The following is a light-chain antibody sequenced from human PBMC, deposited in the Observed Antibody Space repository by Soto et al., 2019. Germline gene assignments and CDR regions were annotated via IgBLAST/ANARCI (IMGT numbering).Light chain of an antibody. J-gene: IGKJ1*01. V-gene: IGKV3-15*01. CDR2: GAS. CDR1: QSVDSK. Sequence: DIVMTQSPSTLSVSPGERATLSCRASQSVDSKLAWYQQKPGQGPRLLIYGASCRDTGIPARFSGSGSGTEFTLTISSLQSEDFAVYYCQHYSTWLWTFGQGTKVEIK. CDR3: QHYSTWLWT.